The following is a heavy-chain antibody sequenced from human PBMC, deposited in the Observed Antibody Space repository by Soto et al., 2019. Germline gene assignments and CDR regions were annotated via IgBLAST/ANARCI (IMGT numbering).Heavy chain of an antibody. V-gene: IGHV1-69*13. CDR2: IIPMSGTA. Sequence: ASVKVSFKASGGTFSSYGIHWVRQAPGQGLEWMGGIIPMSGTANYAQNFQGRVAISVDESTRAAYMELRSLKSEDTAMYYCARENYYGSGSYYRDAFDIWGQGTMVTVSS. J-gene: IGHJ3*02. CDR3: ARENYYGSGSYYRDAFDI. CDR1: GGTFSSYG. D-gene: IGHD3-10*01.